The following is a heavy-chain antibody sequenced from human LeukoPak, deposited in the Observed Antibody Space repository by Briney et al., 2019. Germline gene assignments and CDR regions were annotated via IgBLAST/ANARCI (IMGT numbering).Heavy chain of an antibody. CDR2: ISGSGGSI. CDR1: GFTFSSYA. D-gene: IGHD3-22*01. V-gene: IGHV3-23*01. CDR3: AKECYYYDSSGYYRPCGLDY. Sequence: GGSLRLSCAASGFTFSSYAMSWVRQAPGKGLEWVSAISGSGGSIYYADSVKGRFTISRDNSKNTLYLQMNSLRAEDTAVYYCAKECYYYDSSGYYRPCGLDYWGQGTLVTVSS. J-gene: IGHJ4*02.